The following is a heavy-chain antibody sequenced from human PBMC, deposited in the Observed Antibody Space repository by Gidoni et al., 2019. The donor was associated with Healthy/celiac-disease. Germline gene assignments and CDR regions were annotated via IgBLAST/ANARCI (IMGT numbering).Heavy chain of an antibody. D-gene: IGHD3-22*01. Sequence: EVQLVESGRGLVRHGRSRRPPCPVSGLSLGYYAVCGFRQGPGQGLEWVGLIRSKAYGGTTEYAASVKGRFTISRDDSKSIAYLQMNSLKTEDTAVYYCTRDRDKYYYDSSGYQGDYWGQGTLVTVSS. CDR2: IRSKAYGGTT. V-gene: IGHV3-49*05. J-gene: IGHJ4*02. CDR3: TRDRDKYYYDSSGYQGDY. CDR1: GLSLGYYA.